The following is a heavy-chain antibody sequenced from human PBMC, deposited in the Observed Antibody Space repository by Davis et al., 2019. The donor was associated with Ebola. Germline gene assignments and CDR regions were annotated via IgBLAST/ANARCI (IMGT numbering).Heavy chain of an antibody. CDR2: IYYSGST. CDR3: ARVIAAADTEGNWFDP. V-gene: IGHV4-61*08. Sequence: SETLSLTCTVSGGSISSGGYYWSCIRQHPGKGLEWIGYIYYSGSTTYNPSLKSRVTISVATSKNQFSLKLSSVTAADTAVYYCARVIAAADTEGNWFDPWGQGTLVTVSS. CDR1: GGSISSGGYY. D-gene: IGHD6-13*01. J-gene: IGHJ5*02.